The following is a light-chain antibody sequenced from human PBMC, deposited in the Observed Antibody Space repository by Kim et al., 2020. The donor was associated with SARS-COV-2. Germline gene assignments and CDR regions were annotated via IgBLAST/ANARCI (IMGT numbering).Light chain of an antibody. J-gene: IGKJ5*01. V-gene: IGKV1-17*01. CDR2: GAS. CDR1: QDIRND. Sequence: ASVGDRVTNTCRASQDIRNDLDWYQQNPGRAPKRLIYGASSLQSGVPSRFSGSGSGTEFTLTISSVQPEDFATYYCLQHSTYPITFGQGTRLEIK. CDR3: LQHSTYPIT.